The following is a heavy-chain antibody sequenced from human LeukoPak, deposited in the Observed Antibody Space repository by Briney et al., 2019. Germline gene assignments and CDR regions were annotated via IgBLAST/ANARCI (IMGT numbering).Heavy chain of an antibody. D-gene: IGHD3-22*01. CDR3: ARGYYDSSGYPGY. CDR2: ISSSSSYI. J-gene: IGHJ4*02. CDR1: GFTFSSYS. V-gene: IGHV3-21*01. Sequence: GGSLRLSCAASGFTFSSYSMNWVRQAPGKGLEWVSSISSSSSYIYYADSVKCRFTISRDNAKNSLYLQMNSLRAEDTAVYYCARGYYDSSGYPGYWGQGTLVTVSS.